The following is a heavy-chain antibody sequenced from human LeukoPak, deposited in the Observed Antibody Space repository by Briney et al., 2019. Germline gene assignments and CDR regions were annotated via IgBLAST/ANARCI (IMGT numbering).Heavy chain of an antibody. Sequence: GGSLRLSCAATGLTVSSNFMSWVRQAPGKGLEWVSVIYGGGSTYYADSVKGRFTISRHTPKNTLYLQMNSLRVEDTAVYYRASWPGGWYGGDSWGQGTLVTVSS. CDR2: IYGGGST. CDR3: ASWPGGWYGGDS. J-gene: IGHJ4*02. CDR1: GLTVSSNF. D-gene: IGHD6-19*01. V-gene: IGHV3-53*01.